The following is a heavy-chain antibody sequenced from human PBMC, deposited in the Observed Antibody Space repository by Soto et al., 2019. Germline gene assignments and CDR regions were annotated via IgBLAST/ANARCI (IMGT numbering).Heavy chain of an antibody. CDR2: IYHSGST. D-gene: IGHD3-3*01. Sequence: SETLSLTCAVSGGSISSSNWWSWVRQPPGKGLEWIGEIYHSGSTNYNPSLKSRVTISVDKSKNRFSLKLSSVTAADTAVYYCARDRGNYDFWSGDYYYYGMDVWGQGTTVTVSS. J-gene: IGHJ6*02. V-gene: IGHV4-4*02. CDR1: GGSISSSNW. CDR3: ARDRGNYDFWSGDYYYYGMDV.